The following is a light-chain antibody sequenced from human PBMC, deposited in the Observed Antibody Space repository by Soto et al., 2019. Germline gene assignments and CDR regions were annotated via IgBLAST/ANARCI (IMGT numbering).Light chain of an antibody. CDR3: QHYATSLTT. CDR2: DAA. V-gene: IGKV3-11*01. Sequence: EIVLTQSPATLSLSPGETATLSCRASQSVSTYIAWYQQKPGQAPRLLIYDAANRATGIPARFSGSGSGTDFTLTISRLEPEDFAVYYCQHYATSLTTFGQGTRVEIK. CDR1: QSVSTY. J-gene: IGKJ1*01.